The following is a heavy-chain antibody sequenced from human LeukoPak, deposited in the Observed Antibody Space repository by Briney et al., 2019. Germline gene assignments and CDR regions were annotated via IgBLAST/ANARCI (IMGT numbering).Heavy chain of an antibody. V-gene: IGHV4-39*07. Sequence: SETLSLTCTVSGGSISSSTYYWGWIRQPPGKGLEWIGSIYYSGTTHYSPSLESRVTISVDTSKNQFSLKLASVTAADTAVYYCARIAPGKGTDYWGQGTLVTVSS. CDR1: GGSISSSTYY. J-gene: IGHJ4*02. D-gene: IGHD2-21*01. CDR2: IYYSGTT. CDR3: ARIAPGKGTDY.